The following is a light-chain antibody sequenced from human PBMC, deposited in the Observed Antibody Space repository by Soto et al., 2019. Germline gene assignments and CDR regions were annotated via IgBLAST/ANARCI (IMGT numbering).Light chain of an antibody. CDR3: CSCSDGSIPVV. V-gene: IGLV2-14*01. CDR2: DVS. Sequence: QSVLTQPASVSGSPGQSITISCTGTSSDIGAYNYVSWYQQHPGKVPKVIIYDVSNRPSGVSNRFSGSKSGNTASLTISGLQAEDEADYYCCSCSDGSIPVVFGGGTKVTVL. J-gene: IGLJ2*01. CDR1: SSDIGAYNY.